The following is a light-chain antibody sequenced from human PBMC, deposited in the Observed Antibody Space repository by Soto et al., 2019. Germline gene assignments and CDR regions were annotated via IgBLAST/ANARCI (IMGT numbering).Light chain of an antibody. CDR2: GAS. Sequence: EIVLTQSPGTLSLSPGERATLSCRASQSVSSSYLAWYQQKPGQAPRLLIYGASSRATGIPDRFSGSGSGTDFTLTISRLEPEDFAVYYCQQYGSSLWKFGQGTK. J-gene: IGKJ1*01. CDR1: QSVSSSY. V-gene: IGKV3-20*01. CDR3: QQYGSSLWK.